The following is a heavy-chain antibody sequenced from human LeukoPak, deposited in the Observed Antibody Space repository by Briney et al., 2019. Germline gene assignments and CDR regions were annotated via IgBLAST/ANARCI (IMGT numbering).Heavy chain of an antibody. Sequence: GGSLRLSCAASGFTFSSYRMNWVRQAPGKGLEWVSSISSSSSYIYYADSVKGRFTISRDNAKNSLYLQMNSLRAEDTAVYYCARDRQAARDFDYWGQGTLVTVSS. CDR2: ISSSSSYI. D-gene: IGHD6-6*01. CDR1: GFTFSSYR. CDR3: ARDRQAARDFDY. V-gene: IGHV3-21*01. J-gene: IGHJ4*02.